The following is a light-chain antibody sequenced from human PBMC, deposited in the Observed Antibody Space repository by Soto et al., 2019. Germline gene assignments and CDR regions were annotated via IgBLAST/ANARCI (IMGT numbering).Light chain of an antibody. V-gene: IGKV3D-20*02. CDR3: RQRYNSHCT. CDR1: QSVSSSY. CDR2: GAC. J-gene: IGKJ1*01. Sequence: IVLKQSPCTLSLTTGERATISCRASQSVSSSYLAWYQQRPGQRPRLLNYGACSRATGIPDRFSCSGSGTDFLPTISRLPNDYATYYCRQRYNSHCTFGQGTKVDIK.